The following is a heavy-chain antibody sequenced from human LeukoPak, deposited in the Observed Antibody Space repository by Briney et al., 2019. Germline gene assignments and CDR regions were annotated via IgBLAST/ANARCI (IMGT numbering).Heavy chain of an antibody. CDR1: GFTFSSYA. J-gene: IGHJ4*02. D-gene: IGHD3-3*01. CDR3: AREGVVFDI. Sequence: GGSLRLSCAASGFTFSSYAMHWVRQAPGKGLEWVAVISYDGSNKYYADSVKGRFTISRDNSKNTLYLQMNSLRAEDTAVYYCAREGVVFDIWGQGTLVTVSS. CDR2: ISYDGSNK. V-gene: IGHV3-30*04.